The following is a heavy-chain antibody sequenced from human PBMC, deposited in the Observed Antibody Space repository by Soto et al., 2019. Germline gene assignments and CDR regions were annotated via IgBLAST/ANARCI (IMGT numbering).Heavy chain of an antibody. CDR1: GFTFSSYG. Sequence: QVQLVESGGGVVQPGRSLRLSCAASGFTFSSYGMHWVRQAPGKGLEWVAVIWYDGSNKYYADSVKGRFTISRDNSKNPLYLQMNSLRAEDTAVYYCARDGGIAVEGYFDYWGQGTLVTVSS. CDR3: ARDGGIAVEGYFDY. CDR2: IWYDGSNK. J-gene: IGHJ4*02. V-gene: IGHV3-33*01. D-gene: IGHD6-19*01.